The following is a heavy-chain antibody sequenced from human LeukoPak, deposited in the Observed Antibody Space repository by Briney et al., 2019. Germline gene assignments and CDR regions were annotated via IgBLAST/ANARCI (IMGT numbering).Heavy chain of an antibody. D-gene: IGHD3-22*01. CDR3: AKGYYYDSSGYRRSAAYAFDI. Sequence: ASVKVSCKASGYTFTSYDVNWVRQATGQGLEWMGWMNPISGDTGYALKFQGRVTMSRNTSISTAYMELGSLRAEDTAVYYCAKGYYYDSSGYRRSAAYAFDIWGQGTMVTVSS. CDR2: MNPISGDT. J-gene: IGHJ3*02. V-gene: IGHV1-8*01. CDR1: GYTFTSYD.